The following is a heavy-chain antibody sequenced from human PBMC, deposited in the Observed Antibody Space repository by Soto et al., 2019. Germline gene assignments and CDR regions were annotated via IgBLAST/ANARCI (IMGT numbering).Heavy chain of an antibody. J-gene: IGHJ5*02. D-gene: IGHD3-22*01. Sequence: GGSLRLSCASSGFTFSTYWMHWVRQAPGKGLVWVSRINSDGSSTSYADSVKGRFTISRDNAKNTLYLQMNSLRAEDTAVYYCARDQTVVTNWFDPWGQGTLVTVSS. CDR2: INSDGSST. V-gene: IGHV3-74*01. CDR1: GFTFSTYW. CDR3: ARDQTVVTNWFDP.